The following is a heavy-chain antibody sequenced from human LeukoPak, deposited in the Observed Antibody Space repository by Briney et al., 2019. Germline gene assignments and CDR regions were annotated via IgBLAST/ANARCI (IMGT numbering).Heavy chain of an antibody. D-gene: IGHD6-19*01. V-gene: IGHV1-8*01. CDR2: MNPNSANT. J-gene: IGHJ4*02. CDR1: GYTFTSYD. Sequence: ASVKVSCKASGYTFTSYDIDWVRQATGQGLEWMGWMNPNSANTGYAQKFQGRVTMTRNTSISTAYMELSSLRSEDTAVYYCARDGYTSGRREGGSGYGGQGPRVTVP. CDR3: ARDGYTSGRREGGSGY.